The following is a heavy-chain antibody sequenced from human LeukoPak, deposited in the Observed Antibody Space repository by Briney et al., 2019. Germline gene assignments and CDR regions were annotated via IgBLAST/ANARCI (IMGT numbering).Heavy chain of an antibody. CDR2: ISSSSSYI. CDR3: ARDLAYSSSWYFYGMDV. CDR1: GFTFSSYS. J-gene: IGHJ6*02. Sequence: GGSLRLSCAASGFTFSSYSMNWVRQAPGKGLEWVSSISSSSSYIYYADSVKGRFTISRDNAKNSLYLQMNSLRAEDTAVYYCARDLAYSSSWYFYGMDVWGQGTTVTVSS. V-gene: IGHV3-21*01. D-gene: IGHD6-13*01.